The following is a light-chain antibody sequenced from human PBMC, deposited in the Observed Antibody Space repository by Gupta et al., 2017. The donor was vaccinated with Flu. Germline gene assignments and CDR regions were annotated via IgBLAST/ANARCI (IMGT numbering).Light chain of an antibody. V-gene: IGLV3-19*01. CDR2: GKN. CDR3: NYRASDGNHLV. Sequence: SSELTQDPAVSVALGQTVRITCQGDSLRSYYASWYQQKQGQAPVLVIDGKNNRPSGIPDRLACSSSRKKDSCTLTGDKAKDKADDDCNYRASDGNHLVFGGGTKLTVL. CDR1: SLRSYY. J-gene: IGLJ2*01.